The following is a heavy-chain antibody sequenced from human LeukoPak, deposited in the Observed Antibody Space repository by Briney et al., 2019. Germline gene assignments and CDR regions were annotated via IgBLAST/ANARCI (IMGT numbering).Heavy chain of an antibody. CDR2: IESDGRTT. D-gene: IGHD2-2*03. CDR3: ARVGIVVVPASMPDGAFDY. Sequence: GGSLRLSCAASGFTFSYYYMHWVRQVPGKGLVWVLHIESDGRTTSYADSVKGRFTISRDNAKNTVYLQMNSLRVDDTAVYYCARVGIVVVPASMPDGAFDYWGQGTLVTVSS. CDR1: GFTFSYYY. J-gene: IGHJ4*02. V-gene: IGHV3-74*01.